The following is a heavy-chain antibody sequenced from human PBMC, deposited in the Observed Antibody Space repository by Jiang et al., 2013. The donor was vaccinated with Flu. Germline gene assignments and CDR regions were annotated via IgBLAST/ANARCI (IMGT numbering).Heavy chain of an antibody. J-gene: IGHJ5*02. D-gene: IGHD4-11*01. CDR2: IWYDGSNK. Sequence: QLLESGGGVVQPGRSLRLSCAASGFTFSSYGMHWVRQAPGKGLEWVAVIWYDGSNKYYADSVKGRFTISRDNSKNTLYLQMNSLRAEDTAVYYCARDLDYSNYFDPWGQGTLVTVSS. V-gene: IGHV3-33*01. CDR3: ARDLDYSNYFDP. CDR1: GFTFSSYG.